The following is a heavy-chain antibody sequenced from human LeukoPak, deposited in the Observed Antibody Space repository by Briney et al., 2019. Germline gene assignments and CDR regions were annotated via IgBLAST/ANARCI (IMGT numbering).Heavy chain of an antibody. J-gene: IGHJ4*02. Sequence: GGSLRLSCAASGFTFSSYSMNWVRQAPGKGLEWVSYISSSSSTIYYADSVKGRFTISRDNAKNSLYLQMNSLRAEDTAVYYCARDMVSDVAGRIDYWGQGTLVTVSS. CDR3: ARDMVSDVAGRIDY. CDR1: GFTFSSYS. D-gene: IGHD6-19*01. CDR2: ISSSSSTI. V-gene: IGHV3-48*04.